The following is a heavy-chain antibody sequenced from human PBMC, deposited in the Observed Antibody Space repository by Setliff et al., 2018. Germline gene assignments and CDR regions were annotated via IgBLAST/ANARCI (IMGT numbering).Heavy chain of an antibody. V-gene: IGHV4-39*01. Sequence: KTSETLSLTCTVSGGSISSSYWGWIRQPPGKGLEWVGSIFYTGSTYYSPSLKSRVTMSIDTSKNQFSLNLNSVTAADTSVYYCARQPYSTTYYYYYYYMDVWGKGTTVTVSS. CDR1: GGSISSSY. CDR3: ARQPYSTTYYYYYYYMDV. D-gene: IGHD6-13*01. CDR2: IFYTGST. J-gene: IGHJ6*03.